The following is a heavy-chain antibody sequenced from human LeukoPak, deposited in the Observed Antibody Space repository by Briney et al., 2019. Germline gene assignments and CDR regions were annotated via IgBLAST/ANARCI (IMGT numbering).Heavy chain of an antibody. CDR3: ANAAAGTIAAFDY. V-gene: IGHV3-23*01. Sequence: GGSLRLSCAASGFTFSSYAMSWVRQAPGKGLEWVSAISGSGGSTYYADSVKGRFTISRDNSKSTLYLQMNSLRAEDTAVYYCANAAAGTIAAFDYWGQGTLVTVSS. CDR2: ISGSGGST. J-gene: IGHJ4*02. CDR1: GFTFSSYA. D-gene: IGHD6-13*01.